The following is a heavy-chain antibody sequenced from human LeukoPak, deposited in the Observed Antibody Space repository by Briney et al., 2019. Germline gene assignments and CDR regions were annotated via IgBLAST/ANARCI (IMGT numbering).Heavy chain of an antibody. CDR1: GYTFTSYG. CDR3: ARDLIAAAGAFDY. D-gene: IGHD6-13*01. CDR2: ISGYNGKT. V-gene: IGHV1-18*01. J-gene: IGHJ4*02. Sequence: ASVKVSCRASGYTFTSYGITWVRQAPGQGLEWMGWISGYNGKTNYGQKLQGRVTMTTDTSTNTAYMELRSLRSDDSAVYYCARDLIAAAGAFDYWGQGTLVTVSS.